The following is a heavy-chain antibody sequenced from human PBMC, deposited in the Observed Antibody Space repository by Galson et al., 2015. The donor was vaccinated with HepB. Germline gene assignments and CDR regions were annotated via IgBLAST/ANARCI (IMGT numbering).Heavy chain of an antibody. CDR3: ASRCKDIAVVPAQEDYYYYGMDV. CDR1: GYSFTSYW. D-gene: IGHD2-2*01. J-gene: IGHJ6*02. V-gene: IGHV5-10-1*01. Sequence: QSGAEVKKPGESLRISCKGSGYSFTSYWISWVRQMPGKGLEWMGRIDPSDSYTNYSPSFQGHVTISADKSISTAYLQWSSLKASDTAMYYCASRCKDIAVVPAQEDYYYYGMDVWGQGTTVTVSS. CDR2: IDPSDSYT.